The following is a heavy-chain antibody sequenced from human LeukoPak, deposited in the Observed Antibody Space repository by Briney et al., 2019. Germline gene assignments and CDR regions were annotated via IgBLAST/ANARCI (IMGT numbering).Heavy chain of an antibody. V-gene: IGHV3-23*01. CDR1: GFTSSSYG. J-gene: IGHJ4*02. D-gene: IGHD6-13*01. CDR2: ITSGGST. CDR3: AGGTSWGDY. Sequence: GGSLRLSCAASGFTSSSYGMSWVRQAPGKGLEWVSVITSGGSTYYADSVKGRFTISRDNSKNTLYVQMNSLRAEDTAVYYCAGGTSWGDYWGQGTLVTVSS.